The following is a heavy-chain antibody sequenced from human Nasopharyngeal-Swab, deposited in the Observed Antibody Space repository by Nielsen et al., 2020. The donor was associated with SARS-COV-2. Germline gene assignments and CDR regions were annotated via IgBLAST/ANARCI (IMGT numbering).Heavy chain of an antibody. J-gene: IGHJ6*02. CDR1: GFTFSNFA. Sequence: GESLKISCAASGFTFSNFAMSWVRQAPGKGLEWVSVISGGSDSTYYTDSVRGRFTISRDNSKNTLDLQMNSLRAEDTAMYYCAKDRDSGDDSGEYYHYYGMDVWGQGTRVTVS. D-gene: IGHD5-12*01. CDR2: ISGGSDST. V-gene: IGHV3-23*01. CDR3: AKDRDSGDDSGEYYHYYGMDV.